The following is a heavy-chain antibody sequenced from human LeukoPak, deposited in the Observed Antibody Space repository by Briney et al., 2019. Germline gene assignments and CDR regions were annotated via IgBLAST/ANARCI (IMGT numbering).Heavy chain of an antibody. Sequence: ASVKVSCKASGYTFTDFGISWVRQAPGQGLEWMGWISAYNGNTNYAQKLQGRVTMTTDTSTSTAYMELRSLRSDDTAVYYCARDNDWNYRWNYDFWSGYYPLFDYWGQGTLVTVSS. J-gene: IGHJ4*02. D-gene: IGHD3-3*01. CDR1: GYTFTDFG. CDR3: ARDNDWNYRWNYDFWSGYYPLFDY. CDR2: ISAYNGNT. V-gene: IGHV1-18*01.